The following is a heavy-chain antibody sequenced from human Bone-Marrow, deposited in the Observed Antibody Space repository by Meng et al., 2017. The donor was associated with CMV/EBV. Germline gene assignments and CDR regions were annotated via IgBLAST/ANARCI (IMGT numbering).Heavy chain of an antibody. D-gene: IGHD3-10*01. Sequence: GSLRLSCTASGGSISSISSYWGWLGQPPGKGLEWIGSIYYSGSTYYNPSLKSRVTISVDTSKNQFPLKLSSVTAADTAVYYCARHKGFESCFDYWGQGTLATVSS. CDR3: ARHKGFESCFDY. V-gene: IGHV4-39*01. CDR1: GGSISSISSY. J-gene: IGHJ4*02. CDR2: IYYSGST.